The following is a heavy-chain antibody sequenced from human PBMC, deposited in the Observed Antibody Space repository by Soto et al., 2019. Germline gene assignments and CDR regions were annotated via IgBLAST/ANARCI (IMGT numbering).Heavy chain of an antibody. Sequence: PSETLSLTCTVSGGSISSYYWGWIRQPPGKGLEWIGYIYYSGSTNYNPSLKSRVTISVDTSKNQFSLKLSSVTAADTAVYYCARQCRGVTCHWFVPWGQGTLVTVSS. CDR2: IYYSGST. D-gene: IGHD2-15*01. J-gene: IGHJ5*02. CDR3: ARQCRGVTCHWFVP. CDR1: GGSISSYY. V-gene: IGHV4-59*01.